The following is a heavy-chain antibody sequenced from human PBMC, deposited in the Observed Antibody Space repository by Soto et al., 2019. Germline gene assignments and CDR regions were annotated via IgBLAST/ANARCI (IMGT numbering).Heavy chain of an antibody. Sequence: PGGSLRLSCAISGFSVSSNYLSWVRQAPGKGLEWVSVHYSGGSTYYADSVQGRFTISRDKSNNTLYLQMRRVRAEDTAAYFCERHRHPRGTVGATSPLDPWGQGTQVTVSS. J-gene: IGHJ5*02. V-gene: IGHV3-53*01. CDR1: GFSVSSNY. D-gene: IGHD1-26*01. CDR3: ERHRHPRGTVGATSPLDP. CDR2: HYSGGST.